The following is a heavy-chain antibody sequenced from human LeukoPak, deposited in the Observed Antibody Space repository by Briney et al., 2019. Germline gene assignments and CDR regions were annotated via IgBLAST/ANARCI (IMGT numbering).Heavy chain of an antibody. CDR1: GYTFTSYY. CDR2: INPSGGST. Sequence: ASVKVSCKASGYTFTSYYMHWVRQAPGQGLEWMGIINPSGGSTSYAQKFQGRVTMTTDTSTSTAYMELRSLRSDDTAVYYCASTVAAPDYYYYYMDVWGKGTTVTVSS. CDR3: ASTVAAPDYYYYYMDV. V-gene: IGHV1-46*01. D-gene: IGHD6-6*01. J-gene: IGHJ6*03.